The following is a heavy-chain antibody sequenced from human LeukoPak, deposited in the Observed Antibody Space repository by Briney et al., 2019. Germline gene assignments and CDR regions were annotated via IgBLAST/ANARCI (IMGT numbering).Heavy chain of an antibody. D-gene: IGHD3-22*01. CDR1: GFTFSSYA. CDR3: ARERMGYYDSSGYLN. Sequence: GGSLRLSCAASGFTFSSYAMSWVRQAPGKGLEWVSVIYSGGSTYYADSVKGRFTISRDNSKNTLYLQMNSLRAEDTAVYYCARERMGYYDSSGYLNWGQGTLVTVSS. CDR2: IYSGGST. J-gene: IGHJ4*02. V-gene: IGHV3-66*02.